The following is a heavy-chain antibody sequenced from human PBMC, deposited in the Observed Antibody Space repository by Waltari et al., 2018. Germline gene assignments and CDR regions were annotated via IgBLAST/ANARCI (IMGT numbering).Heavy chain of an antibody. CDR1: GGSISSSSYY. V-gene: IGHV4-39*07. J-gene: IGHJ6*04. Sequence: QLQLQESGPGLVKPSETLSLTCTVSGGSISSSSYYWGWIRQPPGKGLEWIGSIYYRWSTYYSPSRKSRVTRSVDTSKDQFSLKLSSVTASDTAVDYCAREGGYCSSTSGSAGMDVWGKGTTVTISS. D-gene: IGHD2-2*01. CDR3: AREGGYCSSTSGSAGMDV. CDR2: IYYRWST.